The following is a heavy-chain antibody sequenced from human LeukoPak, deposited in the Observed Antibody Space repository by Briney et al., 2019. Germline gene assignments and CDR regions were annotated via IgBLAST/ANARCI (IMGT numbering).Heavy chain of an antibody. CDR2: ISSSGSTI. CDR3: ARDGGYSCSCFDY. J-gene: IGHJ4*02. Sequence: GGSLRLSCAASGFTFSSYEMNWVRQAPGKGLEWVSYISSSGSTIYYADSVKGRFTISRDNAKNSLYLQMNSLRAEDTAVYYCARDGGYSCSCFDYWGQGTLVTVSS. D-gene: IGHD5-18*01. V-gene: IGHV3-48*03. CDR1: GFTFSSYE.